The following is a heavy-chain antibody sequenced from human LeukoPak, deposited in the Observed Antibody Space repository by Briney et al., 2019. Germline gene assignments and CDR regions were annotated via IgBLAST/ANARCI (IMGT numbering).Heavy chain of an antibody. CDR1: GFTVSSNY. D-gene: IGHD3-22*01. CDR3: AGGSDSSGYYYVGFAFDI. Sequence: GGSLRLSCAASGFTVSSNYMSWVRQAPGKGLEWVSVIYSGGSTYYADSVKGRFTISRDNSKNTLYLQMKSLRAGDTAVYYCAGGSDSSGYYYVGFAFDIWGQGTMVTVSS. CDR2: IYSGGST. V-gene: IGHV3-53*01. J-gene: IGHJ3*02.